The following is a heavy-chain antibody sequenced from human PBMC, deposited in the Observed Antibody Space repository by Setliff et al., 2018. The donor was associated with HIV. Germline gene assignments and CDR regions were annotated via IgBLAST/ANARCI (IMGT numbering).Heavy chain of an antibody. CDR3: ARSVMTTTNYFDY. Sequence: KSSETLSLTCAVYGGSFSGYYWSWIRQPPGKGLEWIGEINHSGSTNYNPSLKSRVTISVDTSKNQFSLKLSSVTAADAAVYYCARSVMTTTNYFDYWGPGTLVTVSS. J-gene: IGHJ4*02. CDR2: INHSGST. CDR1: GGSFSGYY. V-gene: IGHV4-34*01. D-gene: IGHD4-4*01.